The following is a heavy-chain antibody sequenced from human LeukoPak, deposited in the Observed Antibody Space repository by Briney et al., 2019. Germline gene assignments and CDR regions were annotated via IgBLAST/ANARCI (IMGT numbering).Heavy chain of an antibody. CDR2: IDSGGST. CDR1: GLTVSSNY. Sequence: PGRSLRLSCAASGLTVSSNYMSWVRQAPGKGLEWVSLIDSGGSTYNADSVKGRFTISRDNSKNTLYLQMNSLRAEDTAVYYCARDFIADSGGLGDYWGQGTLVTVSS. V-gene: IGHV3-53*01. D-gene: IGHD6-19*01. J-gene: IGHJ4*02. CDR3: ARDFIADSGGLGDY.